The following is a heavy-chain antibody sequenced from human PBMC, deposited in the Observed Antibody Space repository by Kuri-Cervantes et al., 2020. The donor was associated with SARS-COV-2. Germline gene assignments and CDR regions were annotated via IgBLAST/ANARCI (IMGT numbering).Heavy chain of an antibody. CDR3: ARVVVAGGRFDP. V-gene: IGHV4-59*12. D-gene: IGHD6-19*01. J-gene: IGHJ5*02. Sequence: SETLSLTCAVSGYSISRGYYWSWIRQPPGKGLEWIGYIYYSGSTNYNPSLKSRVTISVDTSKYQLSLKLSSVTAADTAVYYCARVVVAGGRFDPWGQGTLVTVSS. CDR2: IYYSGST. CDR1: GYSISRGYY.